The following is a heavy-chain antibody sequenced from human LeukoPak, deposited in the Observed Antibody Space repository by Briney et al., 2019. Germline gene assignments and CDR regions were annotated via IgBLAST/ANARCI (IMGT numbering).Heavy chain of an antibody. CDR1: GYTFTSYG. CDR3: ARPRVYYDILTGYYPSHLSYFDY. CDR2: ISAYNGKT. Sequence: ASVKVSCKASGYTFTSYGISWVRQAPGQGLEWMGWISAYNGKTNYAQELQGRVTMTTDTSMSTAYMELRSLRSDDTAVYYCARPRVYYDILTGYYPSHLSYFDYWGQGTLVTVSS. J-gene: IGHJ4*02. D-gene: IGHD3-9*01. V-gene: IGHV1-18*01.